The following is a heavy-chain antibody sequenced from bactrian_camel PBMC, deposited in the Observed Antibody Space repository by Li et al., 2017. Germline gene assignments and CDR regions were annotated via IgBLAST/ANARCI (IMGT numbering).Heavy chain of an antibody. Sequence: VQLVESGGGLVQPGGTLRLSCVASGFTFSNYDMSWVRRTPRQGLWWISGINRDGTSTYYEDSVKGRFTISKDKAKDTVYLQMNSLKPEDTRMYYCASDGPTYCDGSLGLVIPAYLYHSWGQGTQVTVS. D-gene: IGHD2*01. J-gene: IGHJ4*01. CDR1: GFTFSNYD. V-gene: IGHV3S40*01. CDR2: INRDGTST. CDR3: ASDGPTYCDGSLGLVIPAYLYHS.